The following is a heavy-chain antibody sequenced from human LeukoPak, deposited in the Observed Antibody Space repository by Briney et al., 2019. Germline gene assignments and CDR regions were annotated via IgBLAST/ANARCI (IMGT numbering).Heavy chain of an antibody. D-gene: IGHD2-15*01. CDR3: AREVAATAYFDY. CDR2: INHSGST. J-gene: IGHJ4*02. V-gene: IGHV4-34*01. CDR1: GGSFSGYY. Sequence: PSETLSLTCAVYGGSFSGYYWSWIRQPPGKGLEWIGEINHSGSTNYNPSLKSRVTISVDTSKNQFSLKLSSVTAADTAVYYCAREVAATAYFDYWGQGTLVTVSS.